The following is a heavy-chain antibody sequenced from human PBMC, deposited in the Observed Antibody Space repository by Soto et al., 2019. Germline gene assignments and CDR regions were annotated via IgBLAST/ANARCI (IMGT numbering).Heavy chain of an antibody. V-gene: IGHV1-18*04. CDR1: GYTFTSYG. D-gene: IGHD3-9*01. CDR2: ISAYNDNT. Sequence: GASVKVSCKASGYTFTSYGISWVRQAPGQGLEWMGWISAYNDNTNYAQKLQGRVTMTTDTSTSTSYMELRSLRSDDTAVYYCARDQDILTGSSYYYYGLDVWAQGTTDTVS. J-gene: IGHJ6*02. CDR3: ARDQDILTGSSYYYYGLDV.